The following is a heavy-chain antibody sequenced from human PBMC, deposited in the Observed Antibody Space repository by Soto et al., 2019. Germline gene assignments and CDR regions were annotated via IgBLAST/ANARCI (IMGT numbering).Heavy chain of an antibody. CDR2: INHSGST. D-gene: IGHD5-12*01. Sequence: QVQLQQWGAGLLKPSETLSLTCAVYGGSFSGYYWSWIRQPPGKGLEWIGEINHSGSTNYNPSLKSRVTISVDTSKSQFSLKLSSVTAADTAVYYCARAPGAGLRGWFDPWGQGTLVTVSS. CDR1: GGSFSGYY. J-gene: IGHJ5*02. V-gene: IGHV4-34*01. CDR3: ARAPGAGLRGWFDP.